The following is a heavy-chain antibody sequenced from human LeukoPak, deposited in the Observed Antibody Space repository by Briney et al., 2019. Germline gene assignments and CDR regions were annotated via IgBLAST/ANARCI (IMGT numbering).Heavy chain of an antibody. D-gene: IGHD3-10*01. CDR2: ISWDGGST. J-gene: IGHJ4*02. V-gene: IGHV3-43D*03. CDR3: ARSLWFGELSY. Sequence: GGSLRLSCAASGFTFDDYAMHWVRQAPGKGLEWVSLISWDGGSTYYADSVKGRFTISRDNSKNTLYLQMNSLRAEDTAVYYCARSLWFGELSYWGQGTLVTVSS. CDR1: GFTFDDYA.